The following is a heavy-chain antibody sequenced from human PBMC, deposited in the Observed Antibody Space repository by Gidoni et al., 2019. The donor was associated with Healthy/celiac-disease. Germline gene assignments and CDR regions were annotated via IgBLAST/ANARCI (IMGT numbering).Heavy chain of an antibody. CDR2: ISHGGST. CDR1: GYSISSGYY. V-gene: IGHV4-38-2*01. J-gene: IGHJ1*01. Sequence: QVQLQESGPGLVKHAETLSRTCAVSGYSISSGYYWGWIRQPPVKGLEWIGSISHGGSTYSTPSLKSRVTISVDPSKTPFSLQLSSVTASDTAVYYCARVGGSYVKWGQGTLVTVSS. CDR3: ARVGGSYVK. D-gene: IGHD1-26*01.